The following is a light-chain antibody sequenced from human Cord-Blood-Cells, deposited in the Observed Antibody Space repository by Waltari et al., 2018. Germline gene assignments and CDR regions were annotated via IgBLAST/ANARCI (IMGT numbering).Light chain of an antibody. CDR3: CSYAGSSTSWV. CDR2: EGS. Sequence: QSALTQPRSVSGSPGQSVTISCTGTSSDVGSYNLVSWYQQHPGKAPKLMIYEGSKRPSGVSNRCSGSKSGNTASLTISGLQAEDEADYYCCSYAGSSTSWVFGGGTKLTVL. V-gene: IGLV2-23*01. CDR1: SSDVGSYNL. J-gene: IGLJ3*02.